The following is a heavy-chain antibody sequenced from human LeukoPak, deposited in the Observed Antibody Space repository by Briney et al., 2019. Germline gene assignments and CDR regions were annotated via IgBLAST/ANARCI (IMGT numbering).Heavy chain of an antibody. D-gene: IGHD6-13*01. CDR3: ARAKGRSPLFDY. CDR1: GDXVSSNSAD. Sequence: SQTLSLTCALSGDXVSSNSADWNWIRQSPSRGLEWLGRTYYRSKWYNDYAVSVKGRIAINPDTSKNQFSLQLNSVTPEDTAVYYCARAKGRSPLFDYWGQGTLVTVSS. V-gene: IGHV6-1*01. J-gene: IGHJ4*02. CDR2: TYYRSKWYN.